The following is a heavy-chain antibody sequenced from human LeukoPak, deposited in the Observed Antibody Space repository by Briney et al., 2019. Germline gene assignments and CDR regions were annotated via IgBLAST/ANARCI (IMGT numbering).Heavy chain of an antibody. CDR3: ARLRGSSWPDY. CDR1: GGSISTYY. CDR2: IYYSGST. J-gene: IGHJ4*02. V-gene: IGHV4-59*01. Sequence: SETLSLTCTVSGGSISTYYWSWIRQPPGKGLEWIGYIYYSGSTNYNPSLKSRVTISVDTSKNQFSLKLSSVTAADTAVYYCARLRGSSWPDYRGQGTLVTVSS. D-gene: IGHD6-13*01.